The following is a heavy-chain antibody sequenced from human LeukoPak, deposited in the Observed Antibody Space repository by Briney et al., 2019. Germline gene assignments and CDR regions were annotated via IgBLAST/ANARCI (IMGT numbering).Heavy chain of an antibody. CDR3: ARAYYDFLTGYYYFDY. CDR1: GGTFSSYA. J-gene: IGHJ4*02. D-gene: IGHD3-9*01. CDR2: IIPIFGTA. V-gene: IGHV1-69*06. Sequence: SVKVSCKASGGTFSSYAISWVRQAPGQGLEWMGGIIPIFGTANYAQKFQGRVTITADKSTSTAYMELSSLISEDMAVYYCARAYYDFLTGYYYFDYWGQGTLVTVSS.